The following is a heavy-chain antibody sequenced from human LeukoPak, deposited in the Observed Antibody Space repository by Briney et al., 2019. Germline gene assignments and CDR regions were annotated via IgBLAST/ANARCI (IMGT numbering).Heavy chain of an antibody. CDR3: ATSMVRGICFY. CDR2: INHSGST. J-gene: IGHJ4*02. CDR1: GGSFSGYY. D-gene: IGHD3-10*01. Sequence: SETLSLTCAVYGGSFSGYYWSWIRQPPGKGLEWIGEINHSGSTNYNPSLKSRVTISVDTSKNQFSLKLSSVTAADTAVYYCATSMVRGICFYWGQGTLVTVSS. V-gene: IGHV4-34*01.